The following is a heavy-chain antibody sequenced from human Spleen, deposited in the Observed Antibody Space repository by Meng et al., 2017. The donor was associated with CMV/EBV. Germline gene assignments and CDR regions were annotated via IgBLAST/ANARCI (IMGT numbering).Heavy chain of an antibody. J-gene: IGHJ2*01. CDR3: ASERWGSGYLDL. CDR1: GHPFTNYA. V-gene: IGHV1-3*01. CDR2: VHAGNGNT. Sequence: CKASGHPFTNYAMHWVRQAPGQRLEWMGLVHAGNGNTRYSQNFQGRVTITRDTSATTVFMELTSLTSEDTAVYYCASERWGSGYLDLWGRGSLVTVSS. D-gene: IGHD4-23*01.